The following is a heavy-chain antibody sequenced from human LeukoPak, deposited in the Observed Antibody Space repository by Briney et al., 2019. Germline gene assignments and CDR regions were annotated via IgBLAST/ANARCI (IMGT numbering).Heavy chain of an antibody. J-gene: IGHJ1*01. D-gene: IGHD3-10*01. V-gene: IGHV4-34*01. CDR3: ARGQLFGHGVRH. CDR1: GGSFSGYY. CDR2: INHSGST. Sequence: SETLSLTCAVYGGSFSGYYWSWIRQPPGKGLEWIGEINHSGSTNYNPSLKSRVTISVDTSKNQFSLKLSSVTAADTAVYYCARGQLFGHGVRHWGQGTLVTVSS.